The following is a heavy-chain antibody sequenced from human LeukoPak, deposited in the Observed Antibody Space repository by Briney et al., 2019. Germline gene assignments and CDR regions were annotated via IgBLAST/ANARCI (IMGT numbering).Heavy chain of an antibody. CDR1: GFTFSSYW. V-gene: IGHV3-7*05. Sequence: SGGSLRLSCAASGFTFSSYWMSWVRQAPGKGLEWVANIKQDGSERYYVDSVRGRFTSSRDNAKNSLYLQMNSLRAEDTAVYYCAREDVDIASTPLCDYWGQGALVTVSS. CDR3: AREDVDIASTPLCDY. CDR2: IKQDGSER. J-gene: IGHJ4*02. D-gene: IGHD5/OR15-5a*01.